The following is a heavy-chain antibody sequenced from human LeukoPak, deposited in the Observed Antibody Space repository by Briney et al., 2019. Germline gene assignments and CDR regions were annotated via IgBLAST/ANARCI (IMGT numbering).Heavy chain of an antibody. CDR1: GFTLGNYA. J-gene: IGHJ4*02. V-gene: IGHV3-23*01. D-gene: IGHD3-10*01. CDR3: AKGVRLWFAFYFDY. Sequence: GGSLRLSCAASGFTLGNYAMSWVRQAPGKGLEWVSAISGNGYNTYYADSVKGRFTISSESSGNTLYLQMHNLRAEGTAVYYCAKGVRLWFAFYFDYWGQGTLVTVSS. CDR2: ISGNGYNT.